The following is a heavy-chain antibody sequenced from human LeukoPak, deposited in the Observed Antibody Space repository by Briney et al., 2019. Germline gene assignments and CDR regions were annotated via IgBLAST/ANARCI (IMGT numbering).Heavy chain of an antibody. CDR1: GFTFSSYW. D-gene: IGHD3-16*02. V-gene: IGHV3-7*01. CDR3: ARAGVIGNWFAP. J-gene: IGHJ5*02. Sequence: GGSLRLSCAASGFTFSSYWMTWVRQAPGKGLEWVANIEQDGSEKYYVDSVKGRFSISRDNAQYSLYLQMNSLRAEDTAVYYCARAGVIGNWFAPWGQGTLVTVSS. CDR2: IEQDGSEK.